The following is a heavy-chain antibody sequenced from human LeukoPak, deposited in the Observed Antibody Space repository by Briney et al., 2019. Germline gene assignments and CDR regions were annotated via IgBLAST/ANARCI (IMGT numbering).Heavy chain of an antibody. CDR3: AGDGGVDDYGSGSPGYFDY. V-gene: IGHV3-30*04. D-gene: IGHD3-10*01. CDR2: ISYDGSTK. Sequence: PGRSLRLSCAASGFTFSSYAMHWVRQAPGKGLEWVAVISYDGSTKYYADSVKGRFTISRDNSKTTLYLQMNSLRAEDTAVYYCAGDGGVDDYGSGSPGYFDYWGQGTLVTVSS. J-gene: IGHJ4*02. CDR1: GFTFSSYA.